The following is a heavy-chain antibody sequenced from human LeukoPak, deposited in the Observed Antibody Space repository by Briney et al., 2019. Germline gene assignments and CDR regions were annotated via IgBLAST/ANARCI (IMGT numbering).Heavy chain of an antibody. D-gene: IGHD5-18*01. Sequence: GGSLRLSCAASGFTFSSFWMNWVRQAPGKGLEWVANIKQDGSERNYVDSVKGRSTISRDNAKNSLFLQMNSLRVEDTAVYYCARGGTRGYSPVDYWGQGIPVTVSS. CDR3: ARGGTRGYSPVDY. CDR1: GFTFSSFW. V-gene: IGHV3-7*03. J-gene: IGHJ4*02. CDR2: IKQDGSER.